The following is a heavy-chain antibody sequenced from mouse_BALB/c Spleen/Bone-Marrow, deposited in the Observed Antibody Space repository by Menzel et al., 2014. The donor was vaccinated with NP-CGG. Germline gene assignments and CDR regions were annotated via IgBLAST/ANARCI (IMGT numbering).Heavy chain of an antibody. CDR3: TRDMGGIPFDS. Sequence: EVQLVESGGGLVQPGDSLRLSCVTSGFTFIDYYMNWVRQPPGKALEWVGFIRNKAYGYTTEYSASVKGRFTISRDNSQSILYLQMNTLRAEDSATYYCTRDMGGIPFDSWGQGTTLTVSS. CDR2: IRNKAYGYTT. CDR1: GFTFIDYY. J-gene: IGHJ2*01. D-gene: IGHD4-1*01. V-gene: IGHV7-3*02.